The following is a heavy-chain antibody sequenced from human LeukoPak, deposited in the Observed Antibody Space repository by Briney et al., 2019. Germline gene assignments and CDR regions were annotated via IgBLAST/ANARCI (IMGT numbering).Heavy chain of an antibody. D-gene: IGHD6-19*01. CDR1: GGSFSGYY. Sequence: SETLSLTCAVYGGSFSGYYWSWIRQPPGKGLEWIGSIYYSGSTYYNPSLKSRVTISVDTSKNQFSLKLSSVTAADTAVYYCARVIAVAGIIYFDYWGQGTLVTVSS. J-gene: IGHJ4*02. CDR2: IYYSGST. CDR3: ARVIAVAGIIYFDY. V-gene: IGHV4-34*01.